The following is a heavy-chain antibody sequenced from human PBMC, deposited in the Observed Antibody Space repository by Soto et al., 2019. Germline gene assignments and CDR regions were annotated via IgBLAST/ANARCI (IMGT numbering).Heavy chain of an antibody. J-gene: IGHJ3*02. Sequence: SETLSLTCTVSGGSISSDIHYWGWIRQPPGKGLEWIGTIYYSGNAHYNPSLRSRVTISVDTSKNQFSLRLTSVTAADTAVYYCARHTDCGSGSSCLGSDNMDTDAFDIWGQGTMVTVSS. CDR3: ARHTDCGSGSSCLGSDNMDTDAFDI. CDR1: GGSISSDIHY. V-gene: IGHV4-39*01. CDR2: IYYSGNA. D-gene: IGHD3-10*01.